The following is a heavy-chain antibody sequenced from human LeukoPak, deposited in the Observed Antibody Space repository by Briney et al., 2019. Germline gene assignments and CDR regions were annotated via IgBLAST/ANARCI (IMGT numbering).Heavy chain of an antibody. D-gene: IGHD6-13*01. CDR1: GGSISSSSYY. CDR3: ARIGLTSSWDRGYYFDY. J-gene: IGHJ4*02. CDR2: IYYSGST. V-gene: IGHV4-39*07. Sequence: SETLSLTCTVSGGSISSSSYYWGWIRQPPGKGLEWIGSIYYSGSTYYNPSLKSQVTISVDTSKNQFSLKLSSVTAADTAVYYCARIGLTSSWDRGYYFDYWGQGTLVTVSS.